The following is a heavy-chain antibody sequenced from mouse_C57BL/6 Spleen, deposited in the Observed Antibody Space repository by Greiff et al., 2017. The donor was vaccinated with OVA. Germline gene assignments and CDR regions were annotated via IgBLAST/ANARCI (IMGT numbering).Heavy chain of an antibody. CDR2: IDPSDSYT. D-gene: IGHD1-1*01. CDR1: GYTFTSYW. CDR3: ASHGFYGSSSWFAY. J-gene: IGHJ3*01. V-gene: IGHV1-69*01. Sequence: QVQLKQPGAELVMPGASVKLSCKASGYTFTSYWMHWVKQRPGQGLEWIGEIDPSDSYTNYNQKFKGKSTLTVDKSSSTAYMQLSSLTSEDSAVYYCASHGFYGSSSWFAYWGQGTLVTVSA.